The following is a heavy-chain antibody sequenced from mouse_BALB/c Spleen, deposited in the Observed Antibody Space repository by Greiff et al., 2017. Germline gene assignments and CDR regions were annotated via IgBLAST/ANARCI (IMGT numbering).Heavy chain of an antibody. D-gene: IGHD2-1*01. CDR3: ARSGGNLAMDY. V-gene: IGHV5-17*02. J-gene: IGHJ4*01. Sequence: EVQLQESGGGLVQPGGSRKLSCAASGFTFSSFGMHWVRQAPEKGLEWVAYISSGSSTIYYADTVKGRFTISRDNPKNTLFLQMTSLRSEDTAMYYCARSGGNLAMDYWGQGTSVTVSS. CDR1: GFTFSSFG. CDR2: ISSGSSTI.